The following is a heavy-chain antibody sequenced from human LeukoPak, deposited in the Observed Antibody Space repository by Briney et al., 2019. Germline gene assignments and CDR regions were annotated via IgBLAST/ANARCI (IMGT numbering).Heavy chain of an antibody. D-gene: IGHD3-3*01. CDR1: GFTFSSYA. CDR3: ARDQRGAQYDFWSGYTYYYYMDV. V-gene: IGHV3-23*01. CDR2: ISGSGGST. J-gene: IGHJ6*03. Sequence: GGSLRLSCAASGFTFSSYAMSWVRQAPGKGLEWVSAISGSGGSTYYADSVKGRFTISRDNSKNTLYLQMNSLRAEDTAVYYCARDQRGAQYDFWSGYTYYYYMDVWGKGTTVTVSS.